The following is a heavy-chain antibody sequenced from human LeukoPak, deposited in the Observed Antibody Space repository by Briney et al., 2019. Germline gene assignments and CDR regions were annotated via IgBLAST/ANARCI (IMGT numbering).Heavy chain of an antibody. CDR3: ARDGPLTMFGGGYMVA. Sequence: PSETLSLTCNISGASISSHYWSWIRQPPGKGLEWIGYTSYSGTTNYNPSLKRRVVISLDTSKNQFSLKLTSVTAADTAVYYCARDGPLTMFGGGYMVAWGRGTTVTVSS. J-gene: IGHJ6*03. V-gene: IGHV4-59*11. D-gene: IGHD3-3*01. CDR1: GASISSHY. CDR2: TSYSGTT.